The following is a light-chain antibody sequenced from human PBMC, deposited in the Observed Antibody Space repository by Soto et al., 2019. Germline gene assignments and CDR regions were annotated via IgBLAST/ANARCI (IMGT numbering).Light chain of an antibody. CDR3: SSYTSTSRYV. V-gene: IGLV2-18*02. CDR1: SSDVGKYDR. Sequence: QSALTQPPSVSGSPGQSVTISCTGTSSDVGKYDRVSWYQQPPGTAPKLIIYEVTNRPSGVPARFSGSKSGNTASLTISGLQAEDEAAYYCSSYTSTSRYVFGAGTKVTV. CDR2: EVT. J-gene: IGLJ1*01.